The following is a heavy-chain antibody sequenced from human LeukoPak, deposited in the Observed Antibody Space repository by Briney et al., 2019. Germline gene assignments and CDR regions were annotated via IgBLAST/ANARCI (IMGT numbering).Heavy chain of an antibody. CDR1: GYSFTSYW. J-gene: IGHJ4*02. Sequence: GESLKISCKGSGYSFTSYWISWVRQMPGKGLEWMGRIDPSDSYTNYSPSFQGHVTISADKSISTAYLQWSSLKASDTAMYYCARHWTDPTYYYESSGYYYLDWGQGTLVTVSS. V-gene: IGHV5-10-1*01. CDR3: ARHWTDPTYYYESSGYYYLD. CDR2: IDPSDSYT. D-gene: IGHD3-22*01.